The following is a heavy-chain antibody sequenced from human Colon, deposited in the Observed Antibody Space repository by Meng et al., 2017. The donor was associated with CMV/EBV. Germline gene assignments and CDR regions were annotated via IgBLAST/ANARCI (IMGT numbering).Heavy chain of an antibody. CDR1: GFTFSSYS. CDR2: ISSSSSYI. V-gene: IGHV3-21*01. CDR3: AGRAIVVVPGYYYYGMDV. J-gene: IGHJ6*02. Sequence: GGSLRLSCAASGFTFSSYSMNWVRQAPGKGLEWVSSISSSSSYIYYADSVKGRFTISRDNAKNSLYLQMNSLRAEDTAVYYCAGRAIVVVPGYYYYGMDVWGQGTTVTVSS. D-gene: IGHD2-2*01.